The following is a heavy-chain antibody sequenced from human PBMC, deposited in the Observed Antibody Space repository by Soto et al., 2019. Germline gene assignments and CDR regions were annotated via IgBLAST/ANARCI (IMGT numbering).Heavy chain of an antibody. CDR2: INAGNGNT. V-gene: IGHV1-3*01. D-gene: IGHD3-22*01. CDR1: GYTFTIYA. J-gene: IGHJ6*02. Sequence: GASVKVSCKASGYTFTIYAMHWVRQAPGQRLEWMGWINAGNGNTKYSQKFQGRVTITRDTSASTAYMELSSLRSEDTAVYYCAGGTYDRDVYYYYGMDVWGQGTTVTVSS. CDR3: AGGTYDRDVYYYYGMDV.